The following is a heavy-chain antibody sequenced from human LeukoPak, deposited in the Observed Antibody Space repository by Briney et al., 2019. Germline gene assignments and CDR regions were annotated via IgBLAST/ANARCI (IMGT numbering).Heavy chain of an antibody. V-gene: IGHV3-30*18. CDR3: AKDGNTVTIFDY. J-gene: IGHJ4*02. CDR2: ASFDGRTK. CDR1: GFTFGSYV. Sequence: GRSLRFSCAASGFTFGSYVMHWVRQAPGKELEWVAVASFDGRTKYYAGSVKGRFTISRDNSQNTLYLQMNSLRAEDTAVYYCAKDGNTVTIFDYWGRGTLVTVSS. D-gene: IGHD4-17*01.